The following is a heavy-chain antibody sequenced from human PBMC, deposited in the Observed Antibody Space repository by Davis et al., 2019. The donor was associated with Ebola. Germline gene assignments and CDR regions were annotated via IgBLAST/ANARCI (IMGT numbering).Heavy chain of an antibody. CDR1: GGSFSGYY. V-gene: IGHV4-34*01. Sequence: MPSETLSLTCAVYGGSFSGYYWSWIRQPPGKGLEWIGEINHSGSTNYNPSLKSRVTISVDTSKNQFSLKLSSVTAADTAVYYCAREEYFDWLIDYWGQGTLVTVSS. CDR3: AREEYFDWLIDY. CDR2: INHSGST. D-gene: IGHD3-9*01. J-gene: IGHJ4*02.